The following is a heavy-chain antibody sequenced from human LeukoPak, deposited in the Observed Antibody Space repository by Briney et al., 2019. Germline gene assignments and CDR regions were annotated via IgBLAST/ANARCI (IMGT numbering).Heavy chain of an antibody. CDR3: ARLLEHYYDSSGPDDAFDI. Sequence: GESLKISCKGSGYSFTSYWIGWVRQMPGKGLEWMGIIYPGDSDTRYSPSFQGQVTISADKSICTAYLQWSSLKASDTAMYYCARLLEHYYDSSGPDDAFDIWGQGTMVTVSS. CDR1: GYSFTSYW. V-gene: IGHV5-51*01. D-gene: IGHD3-22*01. J-gene: IGHJ3*02. CDR2: IYPGDSDT.